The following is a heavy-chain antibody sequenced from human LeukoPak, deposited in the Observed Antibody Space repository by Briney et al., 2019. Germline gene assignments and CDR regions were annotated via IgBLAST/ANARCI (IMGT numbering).Heavy chain of an antibody. Sequence: ASVKVSCKASGYTFTSYGISWVREAPGQGLEWMGWISAYNGNTNYAQKLQGRVTMTTDTYTSTAYMELRSLRSDDTAVYYCARGGSVVYGSGSYIMPHFDYWGQGTLVTVSS. CDR3: ARGGSVVYGSGSYIMPHFDY. J-gene: IGHJ4*02. V-gene: IGHV1-18*01. CDR2: ISAYNGNT. D-gene: IGHD3-10*01. CDR1: GYTFTSYG.